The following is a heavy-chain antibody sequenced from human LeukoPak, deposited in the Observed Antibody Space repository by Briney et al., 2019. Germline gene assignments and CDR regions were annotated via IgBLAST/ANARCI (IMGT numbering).Heavy chain of an antibody. CDR3: ARAAMVRGVDYFDY. V-gene: IGHV3-23*01. Sequence: GGSLRLSCAASGFTFSSYAMSWVRQAPGKGLEWVSVISGSGGSTYYGDSVKGRFTISRDNSKNTLYLQMNSLRAEDTAVYYCARAAMVRGVDYFDYWGQGTLVTVSS. J-gene: IGHJ4*02. CDR1: GFTFSSYA. D-gene: IGHD3-10*01. CDR2: ISGSGGST.